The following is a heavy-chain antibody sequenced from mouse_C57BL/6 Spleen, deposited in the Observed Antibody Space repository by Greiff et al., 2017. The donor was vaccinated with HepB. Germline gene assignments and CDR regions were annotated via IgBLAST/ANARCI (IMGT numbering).Heavy chain of an antibody. CDR2: IYPGSGST. D-gene: IGHD4-1*01. V-gene: IGHV1-55*01. CDR3: ARSLGRRGYFDG. J-gene: IGHJ1*03. CDR1: GYTFTSYW. Sequence: VQLLQPGAELVKPGASVKMSCKASGYTFTSYWITWVKQRPGQGLEWIGDIYPGSGSTNYNEKFKSKATLTVDTSSSTAYMQLSSLTSEESAVYYSARSLGRRGYFDGWGTGTTVTVSS.